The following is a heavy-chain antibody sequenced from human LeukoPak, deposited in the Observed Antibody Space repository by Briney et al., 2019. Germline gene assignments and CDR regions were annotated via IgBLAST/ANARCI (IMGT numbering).Heavy chain of an antibody. J-gene: IGHJ4*02. Sequence: GGSLRLSCTASGFSFSRYSMNWVRQAPGKGLEWVSLISSTSNYKYYADSVKGRFTIFRDNTKNSVFLQMNSLGAEDTAVYYCAREMSGSGKNSWGQGTLVTVSS. CDR2: ISSTSNYK. CDR1: GFSFSRYS. CDR3: AREMSGSGKNS. V-gene: IGHV3-21*01. D-gene: IGHD3-10*01.